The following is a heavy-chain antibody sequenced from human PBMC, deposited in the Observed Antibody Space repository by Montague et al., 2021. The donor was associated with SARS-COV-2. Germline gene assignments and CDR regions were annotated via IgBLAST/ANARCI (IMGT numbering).Heavy chain of an antibody. J-gene: IGHJ4*02. CDR1: GFTVSDSA. D-gene: IGHD3-22*01. Sequence: SLRLSCAASGFTVSDSAMHWVRQASGKGLEWVGRVRGKINGHATLYSSXVRGRFTISRDDSKNTAYLHMNNLKTEDAAVYYCSRSPDHYDSSGYLYYFDYWGQGTLVTVSS. V-gene: IGHV3-73*01. CDR3: SRSPDHYDSSGYLYYFDY. CDR2: VRGKINGHAT.